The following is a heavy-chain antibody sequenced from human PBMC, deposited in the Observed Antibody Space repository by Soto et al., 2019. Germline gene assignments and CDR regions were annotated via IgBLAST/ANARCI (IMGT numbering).Heavy chain of an antibody. J-gene: IGHJ4*02. Sequence: SGPTLVNPTQTLTLTCAFSGFSLSTSGVGVGWIRQPPGKALAWLALIYWDGDKRYNPSLKTRLTITKDASKNQVVLTMTNMDPVDTATYYCALQSTRYYSGNTAYWGLGTLVTVSS. CDR3: ALQSTRYYSGNTAY. V-gene: IGHV2-5*02. CDR1: GFSLSTSGVG. D-gene: IGHD4-4*01. CDR2: IYWDGDK.